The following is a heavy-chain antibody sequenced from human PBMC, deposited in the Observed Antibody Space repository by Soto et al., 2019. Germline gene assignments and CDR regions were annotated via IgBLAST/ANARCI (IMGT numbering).Heavy chain of an antibody. V-gene: IGHV1-2*02. Sequence: QVQLVQSGAEVRKPGASVKVSCKASGYTFTGYYMHWVRQAPGQGPEWMGWINPKTGGTNYAQKFQGRVTMTRDTSASTVYMELSSLRSEDTAVYYCARAIKVNWNPDHWGQGTLVTVSS. CDR3: ARAIKVNWNPDH. J-gene: IGHJ4*02. CDR1: GYTFTGYY. CDR2: INPKTGGT. D-gene: IGHD1-20*01.